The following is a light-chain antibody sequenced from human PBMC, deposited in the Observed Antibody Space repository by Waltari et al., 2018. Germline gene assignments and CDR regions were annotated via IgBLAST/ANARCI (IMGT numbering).Light chain of an antibody. V-gene: IGLV2-23*02. CDR2: EVS. CDR3: CSYAGSYNFEV. J-gene: IGLJ1*01. Sequence: QSALTHPASVSGSPGQSIAISCSGPNSDIGNYHLFSWFQQHPGKAPKLLIFEVSKRPSGISSRFSGSKSGNTASLTISGLQPEDEANYDCCSYAGSYNFEVFGTGTKVTVL. CDR1: NSDIGNYHL.